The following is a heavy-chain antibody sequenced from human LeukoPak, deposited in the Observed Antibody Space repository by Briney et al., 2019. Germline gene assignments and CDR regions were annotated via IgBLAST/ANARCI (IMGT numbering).Heavy chain of an antibody. CDR3: ARRDYDYVWGSYRYTAFDY. Sequence: ASVKVSCKASGYTFTSYDINWVRQATGQGLEWMGWMNPNSGNTGYAQKFRGRVTMTRNTSISTAYMELSGLRSEDTAVYYCARRDYDYVWGSYRYTAFDYWGQGTLVTVSS. V-gene: IGHV1-8*01. J-gene: IGHJ4*02. CDR2: MNPNSGNT. D-gene: IGHD3-16*02. CDR1: GYTFTSYD.